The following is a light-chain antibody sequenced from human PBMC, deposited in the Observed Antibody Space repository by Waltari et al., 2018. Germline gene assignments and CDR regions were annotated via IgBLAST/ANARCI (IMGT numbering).Light chain of an antibody. CDR1: SSNIGSNS. J-gene: IGLJ3*02. V-gene: IGLV1-47*01. CDR3: LAWDDSMSGWV. Sequence: QFVMTQPPSASGTPGQTITFPCSGSSSNIGSNSVSWYQQFPGKPPQLLINRDGQRPSWVPDRISGSKSGTSASLAISGLRSEDEADYYCLAWDDSMSGWVFGGGTKLTVL. CDR2: RDG.